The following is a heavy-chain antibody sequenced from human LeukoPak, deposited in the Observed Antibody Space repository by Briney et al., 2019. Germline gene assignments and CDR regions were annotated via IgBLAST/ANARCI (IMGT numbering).Heavy chain of an antibody. D-gene: IGHD6-13*01. Sequence: GGSLRLSCAASGFIFTNYAMSWVRQAPGKGLEWVSAISGSGGSTYYADSVKGRFTISRDNSKNTLYLQMNSLRAEDTAIYYCAKRPGYSSSWYYFDYWGQGTLVTVSS. V-gene: IGHV3-23*01. CDR1: GFIFTNYA. CDR2: ISGSGGST. CDR3: AKRPGYSSSWYYFDY. J-gene: IGHJ4*02.